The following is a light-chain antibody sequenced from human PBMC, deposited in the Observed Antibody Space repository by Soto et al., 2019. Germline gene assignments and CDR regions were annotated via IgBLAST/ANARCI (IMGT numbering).Light chain of an antibody. CDR1: QSISNRY. CDR2: GAA. CDR3: QQYGVSPPFT. V-gene: IGKV3-20*01. J-gene: IGKJ2*01. Sequence: IVLTQSPGTLSLSPGERAALSCRASQSISNRYLAWFQQKPGQAPRVLISGAANRATGIPDRFSGSGSGTDLTLTISRLEPEDFAVYFCQQYGVSPPFTFGQGTKVEIK.